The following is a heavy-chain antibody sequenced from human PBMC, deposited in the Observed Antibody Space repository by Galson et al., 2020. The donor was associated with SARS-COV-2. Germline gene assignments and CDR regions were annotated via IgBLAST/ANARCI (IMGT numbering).Heavy chain of an antibody. CDR3: ARDLDFWSDYIDY. CDR2: IWYDGSNK. CDR1: GFTFSSYG. Sequence: GESLKISCAASGFTFSSYGMHWVRQAPGKGLEWVALIWYDGSNKYYADSVKGRFTISRDNSNDTLYLQMNSLRVEDTALYYCARDLDFWSDYIDYWGQGILVTVSS. D-gene: IGHD3-3*01. V-gene: IGHV3-33*01. J-gene: IGHJ4*02.